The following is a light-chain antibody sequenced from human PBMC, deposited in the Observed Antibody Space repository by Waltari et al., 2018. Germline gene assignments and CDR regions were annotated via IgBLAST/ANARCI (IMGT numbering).Light chain of an antibody. J-gene: IGKJ4*01. CDR2: EAS. CDR3: QQRSNWLT. CDR1: QSVSSY. V-gene: IGKV3-11*01. Sequence: EIVLTQSPATLSLSPGERATLSCRASQSVSSYLAWYQQKPGQAPRFLIYEASNRATGIPARFSGSGSGTDFTLTISSLEPEDFAVYYCQQRSNWLTFGGGTKVEIK.